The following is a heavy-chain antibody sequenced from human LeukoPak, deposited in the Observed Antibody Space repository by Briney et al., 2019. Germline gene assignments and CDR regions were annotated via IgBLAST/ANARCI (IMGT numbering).Heavy chain of an antibody. CDR3: TMTTVNTIPLN. CDR1: GFTFSGSA. CDR2: IRSKANNYAT. D-gene: IGHD4-11*01. J-gene: IGHJ4*02. Sequence: SGGSLKLSCAASGFTFSGSAMHWVRQASGKGPEWVGRIRSKANNYATSYAASVKGRFTISRDDSKNTAYLQMNSLKTEDTAVYYCTMTTVNTIPLNGGQGTLVTVSS. V-gene: IGHV3-73*01.